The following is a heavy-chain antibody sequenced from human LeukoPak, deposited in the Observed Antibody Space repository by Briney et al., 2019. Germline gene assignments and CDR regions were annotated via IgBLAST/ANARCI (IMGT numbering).Heavy chain of an antibody. J-gene: IGHJ1*01. D-gene: IGHD2-21*02. CDR2: ISYDGSNK. CDR1: GFTFSSYA. CDR3: ARVSAAYCGGDCSVAEYFQH. Sequence: GRSLRLSCAASGFTFSSYAMHWVRQAPGKGLEWVAVISYDGSNKYYADSVKGRFTISRDNSENTLYLQMNSLRAEDTAVYYCARVSAAYCGGDCSVAEYFQHWGQGTLVTVSS. V-gene: IGHV3-30-3*01.